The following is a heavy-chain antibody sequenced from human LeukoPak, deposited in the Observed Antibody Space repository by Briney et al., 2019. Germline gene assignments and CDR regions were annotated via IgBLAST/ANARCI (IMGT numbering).Heavy chain of an antibody. J-gene: IGHJ5*02. CDR1: GGSISSSSYY. Sequence: SETLSLTCTVSGGSISSSSYYWGWIRQPPGKGLEWIGRIYDSGSTYYNPSLKSRVTISVDTSKNQFSLKLSSVTAADTAVYYCARRYAENLGYCSSTSCHTLNWFDPWGQGTLVTVSS. D-gene: IGHD2-2*01. CDR3: ARRYAENLGYCSSTSCHTLNWFDP. CDR2: IYDSGST. V-gene: IGHV4-39*01.